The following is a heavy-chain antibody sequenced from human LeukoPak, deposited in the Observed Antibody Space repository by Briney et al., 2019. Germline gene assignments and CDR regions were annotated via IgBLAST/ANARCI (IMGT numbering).Heavy chain of an antibody. V-gene: IGHV4-39*01. Sequence: SETLSLTCTVSGDSISGSSYFWGWIRQPPGKGLEWIGSIYYSGSTYYNPPLKSRVTISVDTSKNQFSLKLSSVTAADTAVFFCTRMETVGYFDYWGLGTLVTVSS. CDR1: GDSISGSSYF. CDR3: TRMETVGYFDY. CDR2: IYYSGST. D-gene: IGHD2-15*01. J-gene: IGHJ4*02.